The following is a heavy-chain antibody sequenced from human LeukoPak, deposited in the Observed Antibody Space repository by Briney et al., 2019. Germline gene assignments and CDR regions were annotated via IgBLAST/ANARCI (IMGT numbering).Heavy chain of an antibody. D-gene: IGHD3-16*02. CDR1: GFPFNAYN. CDR2: IRNDETEI. V-gene: IGHV3-30*02. Sequence: PGGSLRLSCTAPGFPFNAYNIHWIRQSPGRGLEWVSFIRNDETEIHYADFAKGRFTISRDNAKNSLYLQMNSLRAEDTAVYYCARDKITFGGVIVNDYWGQGTLVTVSS. J-gene: IGHJ4*02. CDR3: ARDKITFGGVIVNDY.